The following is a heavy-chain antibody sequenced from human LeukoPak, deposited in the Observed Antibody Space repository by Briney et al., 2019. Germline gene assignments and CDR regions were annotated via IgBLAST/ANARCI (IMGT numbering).Heavy chain of an antibody. CDR3: APSP. J-gene: IGHJ5*02. V-gene: IGHV3-7*01. CDR1: GFSRSRYW. Sequence: GGSLRLSCVASGFSRSRYWINWVRQAPGKGLEWVANINTDGRVKYYGNSVNGRFSISRDNAKNSVYLQMNSLRVEDTAIYYCAPSPWGQGTLVTVSS. CDR2: INTDGRVK.